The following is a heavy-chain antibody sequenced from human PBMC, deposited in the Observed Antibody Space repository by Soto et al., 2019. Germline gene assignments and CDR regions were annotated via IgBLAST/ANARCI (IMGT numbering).Heavy chain of an antibody. J-gene: IGHJ6*02. Sequence: QVQLQESGPGLVKPSETLSLTCTVSSDSSSSYKWSWIRQTPGKGLEWIGYIDNNGGRSYNPSLRSRITITISIDTSTKQVSLRLSSVTAADTAVYYCVRQGFGPLHGLVDVWGQGTTVTVSS. CDR2: IDNNGGR. CDR3: VRQGFGPLHGLVDV. CDR1: SDSSSSYK. D-gene: IGHD3-10*01. V-gene: IGHV4-59*08.